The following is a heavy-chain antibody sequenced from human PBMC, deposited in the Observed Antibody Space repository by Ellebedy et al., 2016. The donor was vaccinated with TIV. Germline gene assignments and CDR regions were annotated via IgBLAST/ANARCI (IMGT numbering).Heavy chain of an antibody. D-gene: IGHD6-19*01. V-gene: IGHV3-23*01. J-gene: IGHJ4*02. CDR3: AKVLAVAGADY. Sequence: GESLKISCAASGFSFSSYAMSWVRQTPGKGLEWVSSINDRGVSTYYADSVKGRFTVSRDNPKNTLFLQMNNLRGEDTAFYYCAKVLAVAGADYWGQGTLVTVSS. CDR2: INDRGVST. CDR1: GFSFSSYA.